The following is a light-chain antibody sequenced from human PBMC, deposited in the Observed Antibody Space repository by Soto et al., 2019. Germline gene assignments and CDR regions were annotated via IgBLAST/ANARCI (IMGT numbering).Light chain of an antibody. V-gene: IGKV3-20*01. J-gene: IGKJ3*01. CDR1: QSVTVTS. CDR3: QQYGDSPLT. Sequence: EILLTQSPSTLSLSPGEGVTLSCRASQSVTVTSLAWYQQKPGQAPRLLIYAASTRAAAVPDRFTGSGSGTDFALTISRLEPEDFGVYYCQQYGDSPLTSGPGTKVDI. CDR2: AAS.